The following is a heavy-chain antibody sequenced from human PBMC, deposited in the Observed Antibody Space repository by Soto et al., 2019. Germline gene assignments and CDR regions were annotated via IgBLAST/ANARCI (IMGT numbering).Heavy chain of an antibody. CDR1: GGSISSYY. J-gene: IGHJ6*03. CDR3: ARLSVLRTKPRGIWSGYYTTTYYYMDV. CDR2: IYYRGST. Sequence: SETLSLTCTVSGGSISSYYWSWIRQPPGKGLECIGYIYYRGSTNYNPSLKSRVTISVDTSKNQFSLKLSSVTAADTAVYYCARLSVLRTKPRGIWSGYYTTTYYYMDVWGKGTTVTVSS. D-gene: IGHD3-3*01. V-gene: IGHV4-59*08.